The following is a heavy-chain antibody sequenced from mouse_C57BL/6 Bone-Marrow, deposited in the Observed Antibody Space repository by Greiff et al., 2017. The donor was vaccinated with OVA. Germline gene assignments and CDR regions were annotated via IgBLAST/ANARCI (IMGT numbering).Heavy chain of an antibody. J-gene: IGHJ4*01. V-gene: IGHV1-80*01. Sequence: VQLQQSGAELVKPGASVKISCKASGYAFSSYWMNWVKQRPGKGLEWIGQIYPGDGDTNYNGKFKGKATLTADKSSSTAYMQLSSLTSEDSAVYFCAREVYYGSSYGAMDYWGQGTSVTVSS. CDR3: AREVYYGSSYGAMDY. CDR2: IYPGDGDT. D-gene: IGHD1-1*01. CDR1: GYAFSSYW.